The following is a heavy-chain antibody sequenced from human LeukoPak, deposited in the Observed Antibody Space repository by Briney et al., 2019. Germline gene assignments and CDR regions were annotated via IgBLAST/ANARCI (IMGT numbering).Heavy chain of an antibody. Sequence: SVKVSCKASGGTLSSYAISWVRQAPGQGLEWMGGIIPIFGTANYAQKFQGRVTITADESTSTAYMELSSLRSEDTAVYYCARASCSSPSCYYYYGMDGWGKGTTVTVSS. CDR1: GGTLSSYA. D-gene: IGHD2-2*01. CDR3: ARASCSSPSCYYYYGMDG. V-gene: IGHV1-69*13. CDR2: IIPIFGTA. J-gene: IGHJ6*04.